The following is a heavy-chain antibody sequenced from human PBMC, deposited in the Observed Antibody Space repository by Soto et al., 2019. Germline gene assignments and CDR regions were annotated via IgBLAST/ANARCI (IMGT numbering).Heavy chain of an antibody. Sequence: QLQLQESGPGLVKPSETLSLTCTVSGGSISSSSYYWGWIRQPPGKGLEWIGSIYYSGSTYYNPSLKSRVTISVDTSKFQCTLKRSYVTAADTAVYYCARHYDFWRGYYILDYWGQGTLVTVSS. V-gene: IGHV4-39*01. CDR1: GGSISSSSYY. J-gene: IGHJ4*02. D-gene: IGHD3-3*01. CDR2: IYYSGST. CDR3: ARHYDFWRGYYILDY.